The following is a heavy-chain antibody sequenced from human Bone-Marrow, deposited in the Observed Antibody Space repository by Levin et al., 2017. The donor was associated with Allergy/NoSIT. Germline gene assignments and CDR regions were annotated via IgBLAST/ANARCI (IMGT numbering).Heavy chain of an antibody. CDR3: AIDKSSDGVTPDWYFDL. CDR1: GFTFSSYE. CDR2: ISSSGSTK. V-gene: IGHV3-48*03. J-gene: IGHJ2*01. Sequence: GGSLRLSCAASGFTFSSYEMNWVRQAPGKGLEWISYISSSGSTKYYADSVKGRFTISSKNSLDLQMNSLRAEDTAIYYCAIDKSSDGVTPDWYFDLWGRGTLVTVSS. D-gene: IGHD2-21*02.